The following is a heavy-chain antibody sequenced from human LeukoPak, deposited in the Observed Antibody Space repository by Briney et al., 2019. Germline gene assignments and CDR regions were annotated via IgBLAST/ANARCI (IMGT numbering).Heavy chain of an antibody. CDR2: IYYSGST. V-gene: IGHV4-39*07. D-gene: IGHD4-17*01. CDR3: ARWTTVTTFFDY. Sequence: SETLSLTCTVSGGSISSSSYYWGWIRQPPGKGLEWIGSIYYSGSTYYNPSLKSRVTISVDTSKNQFSLKLSSVTAEDTAVYYCARWTTVTTFFDYWGQEPWSPSPQ. CDR1: GGSISSSSYY. J-gene: IGHJ4*01.